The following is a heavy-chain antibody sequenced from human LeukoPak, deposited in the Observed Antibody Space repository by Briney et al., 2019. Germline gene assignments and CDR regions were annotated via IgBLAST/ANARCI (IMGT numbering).Heavy chain of an antibody. Sequence: GGSLRLSCAASGFTFDDYAMHWVRQAPGKGLEWVSGISWNSGSIGYADSVKGRFTISRDNAKNSLYLQMNSLRAEDMALYYCAKDTRANIAAAGPHWDYWGQGTLVTVSS. V-gene: IGHV3-9*03. J-gene: IGHJ4*02. CDR1: GFTFDDYA. CDR2: ISWNSGSI. D-gene: IGHD6-13*01. CDR3: AKDTRANIAAAGPHWDY.